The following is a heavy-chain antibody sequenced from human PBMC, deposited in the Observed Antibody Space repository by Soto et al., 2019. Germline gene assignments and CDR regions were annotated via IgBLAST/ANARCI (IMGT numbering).Heavy chain of an antibody. CDR1: VASITRGGYY. CDR3: ARLAIVVVPAYFDC. Sequence: PSASLSLTFTVSVASITRGGYYSSWIRPHPGKGLEWIVYIYYSGSNNYNPPLKSRVTISVDTSKIQFSLKLSSVTAAGTAVYYCARLAIVVVPAYFDCWGQGTPVTVSS. J-gene: IGHJ4*02. D-gene: IGHD2-2*01. CDR2: IYYSGSN. V-gene: IGHV4-31*03.